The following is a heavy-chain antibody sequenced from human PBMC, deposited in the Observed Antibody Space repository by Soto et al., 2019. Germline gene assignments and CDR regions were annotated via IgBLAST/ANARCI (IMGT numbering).Heavy chain of an antibody. D-gene: IGHD4-17*01. CDR1: GGSISSSSYY. J-gene: IGHJ4*02. CDR3: ASGYGDPRFDY. Sequence: QLQLQESGPGLVQPSETLSLPCTVSGGSISSSSYYWGWIRQPPGKGLEWIGSIYYSGSTFYNPSLKSRVTISVDTSKNQFALKLSSVTAADTAVYYCASGYGDPRFDYWGQGTLVTVSS. V-gene: IGHV4-39*01. CDR2: IYYSGST.